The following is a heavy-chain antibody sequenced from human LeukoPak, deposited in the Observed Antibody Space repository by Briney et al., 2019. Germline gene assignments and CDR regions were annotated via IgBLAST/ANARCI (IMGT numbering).Heavy chain of an antibody. CDR2: ISTDGSVT. CDR3: ARNQGSDLDY. D-gene: IGHD1-14*01. Sequence: GGSLRLSCAASGFTFSNYWMHWVRQAPGKGLVWVSRISTDGSVTNYADSVKGRFTISRDSAKNTLYLQMNSLRAEDMAVYYCARNQGSDLDYWGQGTLVTVSS. V-gene: IGHV3-74*01. CDR1: GFTFSNYW. J-gene: IGHJ4*02.